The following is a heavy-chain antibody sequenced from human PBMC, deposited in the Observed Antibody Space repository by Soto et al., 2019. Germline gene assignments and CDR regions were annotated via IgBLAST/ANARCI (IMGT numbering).Heavy chain of an antibody. V-gene: IGHV1-2*04. CDR1: GYTFTGYY. CDR2: INPNSGGT. J-gene: IGHJ4*02. Sequence: ASVKVSCKASGYTFTGYYMHWVRQAPGQGLEWMGWINPNSGGTNYAQKFQGWVTMTRDTSISTAYMELSRLRSDDTAVYYCARGRPYYYDSSGYYYDYWGQETPVTVSS. D-gene: IGHD3-22*01. CDR3: ARGRPYYYDSSGYYYDY.